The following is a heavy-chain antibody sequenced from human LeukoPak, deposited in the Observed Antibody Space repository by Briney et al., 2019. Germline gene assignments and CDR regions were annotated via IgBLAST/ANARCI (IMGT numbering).Heavy chain of an antibody. CDR1: GGSFSGYY. CDR3: ATHHSWAFDI. V-gene: IGHV4-34*01. Sequence: PSETLSLTCAVYGGSFSGYYWSWIRQPPGKGLEWIGEINHSGSTNYNPSLKSRVTISVDTSKNQFSLKLSSVTAADTAVYYCATHHSWAFDIWGQGTMVTVSS. CDR2: INHSGST. D-gene: IGHD6-6*01. J-gene: IGHJ3*02.